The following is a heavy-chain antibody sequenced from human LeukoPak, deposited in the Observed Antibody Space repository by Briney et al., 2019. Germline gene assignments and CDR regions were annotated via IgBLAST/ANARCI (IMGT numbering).Heavy chain of an antibody. D-gene: IGHD5-24*01. CDR2: LIPLFGTP. CDR3: AHATQRLPTIMIDAFDI. CDR1: GGTFNNYA. Sequence: SVKVSCKASGGTFNNYAINWVRQAPGQGLEWVGRLIPLFGTPNYAQKFQGKVTITADESTSTFYMDLSGLRSEDTAVYYCAHATQRLPTIMIDAFDIWGQGTSVTVSS. V-gene: IGHV1-69*13. J-gene: IGHJ3*02.